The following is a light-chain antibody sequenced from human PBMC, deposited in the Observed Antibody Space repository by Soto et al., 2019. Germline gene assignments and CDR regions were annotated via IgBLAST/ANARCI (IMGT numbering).Light chain of an antibody. V-gene: IGLV2-14*01. CDR1: SSDVGGCNY. CDR3: SSYTTSGTVV. CDR2: EVS. J-gene: IGLJ2*01. Sequence: QSVLTQPASVSGSPGQSITISCTGTSSDVGGCNYVSWYQHHPGKAPKLLIYEVSNRPSGVSNRFSGSKSGSTASLTISGLQAEDEAGYFCSSYTTSGTVVFGGGTKLTVL.